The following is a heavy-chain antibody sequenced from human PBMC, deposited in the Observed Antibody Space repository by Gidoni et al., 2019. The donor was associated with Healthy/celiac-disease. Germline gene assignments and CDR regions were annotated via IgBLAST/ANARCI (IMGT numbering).Heavy chain of an antibody. CDR2: ISWNSGSI. J-gene: IGHJ4*02. CDR1: GFTFDDYA. V-gene: IGHV3-9*01. D-gene: IGHD3-16*01. Sequence: EVQLVESGGGLVQPGRSLRLSCAASGFTFDDYAMHWVRQAPGKGLGWVSGISWNSGSIGYADSVKGRFTISRDNAKNSLYLQMNSLRAEDTALYYCAKKLLRKGLVWGQGTLVTVSS. CDR3: AKKLLRKGLV.